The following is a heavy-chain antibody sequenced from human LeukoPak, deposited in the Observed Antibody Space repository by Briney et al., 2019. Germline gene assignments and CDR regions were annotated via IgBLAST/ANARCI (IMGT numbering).Heavy chain of an antibody. J-gene: IGHJ4*02. D-gene: IGHD1-1*01. CDR1: GFIFSESA. CDR3: VRSTTGSDGHYYFDY. Sequence: GGSLRLSCLPSGFIFSESAMHWVRQAPGKGLEWVAVVWSHGRTQFYTDSVKGRFTISRDNVGNTLSLQMNSLRVEDTALYYCVRSTTGSDGHYYFDYWGQGTMVTVSS. V-gene: IGHV3-33*01. CDR2: VWSHGRTQ.